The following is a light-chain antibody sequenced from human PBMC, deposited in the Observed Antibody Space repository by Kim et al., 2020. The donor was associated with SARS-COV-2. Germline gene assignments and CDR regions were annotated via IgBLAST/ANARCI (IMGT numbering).Light chain of an antibody. J-gene: IGKJ1*01. Sequence: ASVGDRVTITCRASQTISGYLNWYQQKPGKAPKLLIYAASSLLGGVPSRFSGSGSGTDFTLTISSLQPEDFATYHCQQSYSTPPTFGQGTKVEIK. CDR2: AAS. V-gene: IGKV1-39*01. CDR3: QQSYSTPPT. CDR1: QTISGY.